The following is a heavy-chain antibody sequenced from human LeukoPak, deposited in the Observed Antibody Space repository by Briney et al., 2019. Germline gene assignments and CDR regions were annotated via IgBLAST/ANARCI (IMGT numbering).Heavy chain of an antibody. CDR3: ARASYCSSTSCYRNYYGMDV. J-gene: IGHJ6*02. V-gene: IGHV4-34*01. D-gene: IGHD2-2*02. CDR1: GGSFSGYY. Sequence: SETLSLTCAVYGGSFSGYYWSWIRQPPGKGLEWIGEINHSGSTNYNPSLKSRVTISVDTSKNQSSLKLSSVTAADTAVYYCARASYCSSTSCYRNYYGMDVWGQGTTVTVSS. CDR2: INHSGST.